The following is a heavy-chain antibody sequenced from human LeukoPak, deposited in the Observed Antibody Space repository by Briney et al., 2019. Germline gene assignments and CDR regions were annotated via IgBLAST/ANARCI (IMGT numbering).Heavy chain of an antibody. CDR1: GYTFTSYG. J-gene: IGHJ1*01. Sequence: ASVTVSCTASGYTFTSYGIGWVRQAPGQGLEWMGWISAYNGNTNYAQKLQGRVTMTTDTSTSTAYMELGSLRSDDTAVYYCARPVTMIDPSPGYWGQGTLVTVSS. CDR2: ISAYNGNT. CDR3: ARPVTMIDPSPGY. D-gene: IGHD3-22*01. V-gene: IGHV1-18*01.